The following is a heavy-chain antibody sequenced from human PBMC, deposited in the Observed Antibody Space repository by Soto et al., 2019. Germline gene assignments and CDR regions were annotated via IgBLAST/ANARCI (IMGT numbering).Heavy chain of an antibody. CDR2: IKTDGSEK. J-gene: IGHJ4*02. V-gene: IGHV3-7*05. CDR1: GFTFSDYW. Sequence: EVQLVESGGGLVQPGGSLRLSCAASGFTFSDYWMSWVRQAPGKGLECVANIKTDGSEKYYVDPVKGRFTISRDSAKNSLYLQMNSLSAEDTAVYYCASSMGRGGNDYWGQGTLVAVSS. D-gene: IGHD3-10*01. CDR3: ASSMGRGGNDY.